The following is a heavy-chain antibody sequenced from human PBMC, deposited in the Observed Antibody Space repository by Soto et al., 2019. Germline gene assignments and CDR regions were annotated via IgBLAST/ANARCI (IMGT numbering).Heavy chain of an antibody. D-gene: IGHD1-1*01. J-gene: IGHJ3*02. Sequence: EVQLVESGGGLVKPGGSLRLSCAASGFTFSSYSMNWVRQAPGKGLEWVSSISSSSSYIYYADSVKGRFTISRDNAKNSLYRQMNSLRAEYKAVYYCSRGQFIWIDVAFDSLGQGTMVTVSS. V-gene: IGHV3-21*01. CDR3: SRGQFIWIDVAFDS. CDR2: ISSSSSYI. CDR1: GFTFSSYS.